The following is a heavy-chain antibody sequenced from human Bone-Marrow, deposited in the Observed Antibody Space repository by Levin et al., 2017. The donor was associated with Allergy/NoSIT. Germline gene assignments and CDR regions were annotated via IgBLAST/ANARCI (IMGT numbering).Heavy chain of an antibody. V-gene: IGHV3-11*01. CDR3: ARIPGATMTTSGRWFDP. CDR2: ISSSGSGM. J-gene: IGHJ5*02. D-gene: IGHD5-12*01. CDR1: GFTFSDYY. Sequence: PGGSLRLSCAASGFTFSDYYMSWIRQAPGKGLEWVSYISSSGSGMFYAGSVKGRSTISRDNANNSLYLQMNSLKPEDTAVYYCARIPGATMTTSGRWFDPWGQGTLVTVSS.